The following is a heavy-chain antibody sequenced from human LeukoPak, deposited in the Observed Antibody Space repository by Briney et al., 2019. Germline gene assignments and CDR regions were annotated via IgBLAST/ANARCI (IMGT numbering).Heavy chain of an antibody. V-gene: IGHV3-23*01. J-gene: IGHJ3*02. CDR2: ISGSGGST. CDR3: ARGPDHGAFDI. Sequence: GGTLRLSCAPSGFTFSNYVMSWVRQARGKGLEWVSAISGSGGSTYYADSVKGRFTISRDNSKNTLYVQMNSLRAEDTAVYYCARGPDHGAFDIWGQGTMVTVSS. CDR1: GFTFSNYV. D-gene: IGHD1-14*01.